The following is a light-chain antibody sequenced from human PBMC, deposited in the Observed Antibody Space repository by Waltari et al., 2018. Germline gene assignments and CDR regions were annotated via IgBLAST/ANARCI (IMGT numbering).Light chain of an antibody. CDR3: QKYNNSPWT. J-gene: IGKJ1*01. V-gene: IGKV1-27*01. Sequence: DIQMTQSPSSLSASIGDRVTITCRASHHIPDYLAWFQQKPGKVPMLLIYAASTLESGVPTRFSCSGSGTLFTLTINGLQPEDVATYYCQKYNNSPWTFGPGTRVDIK. CDR1: HHIPDY. CDR2: AAS.